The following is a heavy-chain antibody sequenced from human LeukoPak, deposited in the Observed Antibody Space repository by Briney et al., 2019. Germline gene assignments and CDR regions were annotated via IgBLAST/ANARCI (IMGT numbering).Heavy chain of an antibody. V-gene: IGHV4-39*01. J-gene: IGHJ5*02. D-gene: IGHD1-1*01. Sequence: PSETLSLTCTVSGGSISSTNNYWGWIRQPPGKGLEWVGSVYYSGSTYYNPSLESRITISVDTSSNQFSLRLRSVTAPDTAVYYCARHNGNEDYYNCFDPWGQGTLVTVSS. CDR1: GGSISSTNNY. CDR3: ARHNGNEDYYNCFDP. CDR2: VYYSGST.